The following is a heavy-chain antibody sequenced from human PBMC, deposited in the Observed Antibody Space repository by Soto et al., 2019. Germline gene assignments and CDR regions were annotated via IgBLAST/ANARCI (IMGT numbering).Heavy chain of an antibody. V-gene: IGHV3-48*03. Sequence: GGSLRLSCTASGFTFSSYEMTWVRQAPGKGLEWISYITSGGTTYYADSAKGRFTISRDNAKNSLYLHLNSLTAEDTAIYYCAKAVLGGYSYGYFGNFDYWGQGTLVTVSS. CDR2: ITSGGTT. J-gene: IGHJ4*02. CDR3: AKAVLGGYSYGYFGNFDY. CDR1: GFTFSSYE. D-gene: IGHD5-18*01.